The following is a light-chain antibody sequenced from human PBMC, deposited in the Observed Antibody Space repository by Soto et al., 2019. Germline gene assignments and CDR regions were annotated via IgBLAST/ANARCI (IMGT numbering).Light chain of an antibody. J-gene: IGLJ1*01. V-gene: IGLV7-46*01. CDR2: DTS. Sequence: QAVVTQEPSLTVSPGGTVTLTCGSSTGAVTSGHYPYWFQQKPGQAPRTLIYDTSNEHSWTPARFSGSLLGGKAALTLSGAQPEDEAEYYCLLSYSGALYVFGTGTKLTVL. CDR1: TGAVTSGHY. CDR3: LLSYSGALYV.